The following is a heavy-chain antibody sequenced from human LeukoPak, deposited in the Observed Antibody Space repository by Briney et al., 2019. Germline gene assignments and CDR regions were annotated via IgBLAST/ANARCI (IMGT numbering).Heavy chain of an antibody. D-gene: IGHD3-22*01. CDR2: IYYSGST. CDR3: AREDSSGYLGY. V-gene: IGHV4-61*01. Sequence: SETLSLTCTVSGGSVSSDIYYWNWIRQPPGKGLEWIGYIYYSGSTNYNPSLKSRVTISVDTSKNQFSLKLTSLTAADTAVYYCAREDSSGYLGYWGQGTLVTVSS. CDR1: GGSVSSDIYY. J-gene: IGHJ4*02.